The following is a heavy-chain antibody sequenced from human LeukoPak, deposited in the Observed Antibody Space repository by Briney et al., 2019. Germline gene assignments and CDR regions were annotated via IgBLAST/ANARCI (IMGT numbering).Heavy chain of an antibody. D-gene: IGHD1-26*01. CDR3: ARTVYIVGAPNWFDP. CDR2: ISSSGSTI. J-gene: IGHJ5*02. V-gene: IGHV3-48*04. Sequence: GGSLRLSCAASGFTFSSYSMNWVRQAPGKGLEWVSYISSSGSTIYYADSVKGRFTISRDNAKNSLYLQMNSLRAEDTAVYYCARTVYIVGAPNWFDPWGQGTLVTVSS. CDR1: GFTFSSYS.